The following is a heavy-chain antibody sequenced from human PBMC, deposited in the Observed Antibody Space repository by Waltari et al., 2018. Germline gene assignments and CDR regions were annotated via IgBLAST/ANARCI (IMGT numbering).Heavy chain of an antibody. V-gene: IGHV1-24*01. J-gene: IGHJ6*03. CDR3: ATGGRGVGARNYYYYYYMDV. CDR1: GYTLTELS. CDR2: FDREDGET. D-gene: IGHD1-26*01. Sequence: QVQLVQSGAEVKKPGASVKVSCKVSGYTLTELSMHWVRQAPGKGLEWMGGFDREDGETIYAQKFQGRVTMTEDTSTDTAYMELSSLRSEDTAVYYCATGGRGVGARNYYYYYYMDVWGKGTTVTVSS.